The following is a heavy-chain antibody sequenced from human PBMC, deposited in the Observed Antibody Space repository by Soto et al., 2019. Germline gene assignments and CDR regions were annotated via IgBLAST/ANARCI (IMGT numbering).Heavy chain of an antibody. Sequence: PSDTLSLTCSGSGTSIRGYYWTWIRQPPGKGLEWIGYIYYTGTTKYNPSLKSRVTISVDTSKNQFSLRLNSVTAADTAVYYCAREVSSFGSNHFDSWGQGALVTVSS. V-gene: IGHV4-59*01. J-gene: IGHJ4*02. CDR2: IYYTGTT. CDR3: AREVSSFGSNHFDS. D-gene: IGHD3-10*01. CDR1: GTSIRGYY.